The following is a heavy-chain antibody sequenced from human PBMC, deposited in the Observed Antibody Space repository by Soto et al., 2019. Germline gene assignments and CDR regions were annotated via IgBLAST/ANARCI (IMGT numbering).Heavy chain of an antibody. CDR3: ARGTRDFYDSSGYTPFDY. J-gene: IGHJ4*02. CDR1: GGSFSGYY. V-gene: IGHV4-34*01. D-gene: IGHD3-22*01. Sequence: SETLSLTCAVYGGSFSGYYWSWIRQPPGKGLEWIGEINHSGSTNYNPSLKSRVTISVDTSKNQFSLKLSSVTAADTAVYYCARGTRDFYDSSGYTPFDYWGQGTLVTVSS. CDR2: INHSGST.